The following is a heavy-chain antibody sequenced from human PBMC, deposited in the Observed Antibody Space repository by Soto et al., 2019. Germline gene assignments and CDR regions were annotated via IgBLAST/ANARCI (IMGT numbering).Heavy chain of an antibody. Sequence: QVQLVQSGAEVKKPGSSVKVSCKASRGTFSSYAISWERQAPEQELDWMGGVIPIFGRANYAQKFRGRITLTADETKRTDYWELSSLRSEDTAVYYCARREVDTARAQCGVICYNGMDVWGQGTTVTVSS. CDR2: VIPIFGRA. CDR3: ARREVDTARAQCGVICYNGMDV. J-gene: IGHJ6*02. V-gene: IGHV1-69*01. D-gene: IGHD5-18*01. CDR1: RGTFSSYA.